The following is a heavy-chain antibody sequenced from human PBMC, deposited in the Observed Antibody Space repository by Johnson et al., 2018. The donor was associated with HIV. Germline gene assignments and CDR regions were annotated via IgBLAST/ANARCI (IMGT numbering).Heavy chain of an antibody. V-gene: IGHV3-53*01. CDR3: ARAPGFSRAFDI. D-gene: IGHD3-10*01. Sequence: VQLVESGGGLIQPGGSLRLSCAASGFTVSSNYMSWVRLAPGKGLEWVSVIYSGGDTYYADSVKGRFTISRDDSKNTLYLQMNRLTAEDTAVYYCARAPGFSRAFDIWGQGTMVTVSS. CDR2: IYSGGDT. J-gene: IGHJ3*02. CDR1: GFTVSSNY.